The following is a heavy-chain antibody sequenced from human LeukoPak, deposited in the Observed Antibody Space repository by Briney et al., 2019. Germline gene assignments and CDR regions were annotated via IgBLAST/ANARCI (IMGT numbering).Heavy chain of an antibody. V-gene: IGHV3-53*01. CDR3: ASPISGQSFDI. Sequence: PGGSLRLSCAASGFNASSSYMSWVRQAPGKGLEWVSIIYSGGATYYADSVKGRFTISRDKSKNTLYLQMNSLRAEDTAVYYCASPISGQSFDIWGQGTMVTVSS. D-gene: IGHD5-12*01. CDR1: GFNASSSY. J-gene: IGHJ3*02. CDR2: IYSGGAT.